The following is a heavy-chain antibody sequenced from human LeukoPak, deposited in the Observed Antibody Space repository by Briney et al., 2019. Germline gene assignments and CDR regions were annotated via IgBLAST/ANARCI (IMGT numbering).Heavy chain of an antibody. D-gene: IGHD3-10*01. CDR1: GFTFSTYW. J-gene: IGHJ5*02. CDR3: ATCCRGGSS. Sequence: GGSLRLSCATSGFTFSTYWMHWVRQAPGKGLVWVSRINSDGSHTNYADSVKGRFTISRDNAKNTLYLQLNTLRDEDTAVYYCATCCRGGSSWGQGTLVTVSS. CDR2: INSDGSHT. V-gene: IGHV3-74*01.